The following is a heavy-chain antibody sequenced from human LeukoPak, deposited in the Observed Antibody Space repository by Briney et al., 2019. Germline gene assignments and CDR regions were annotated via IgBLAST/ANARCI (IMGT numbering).Heavy chain of an antibody. CDR2: ISYDGSNK. Sequence: GRSLRLSCAASGFTFSSYAMHWVRQAPGKGLEWVAVISYDGSNKYYADSVKGRFTISRDNSKNTLYLQMNSLRAEDTAVYYCARDGMGFLEWLLDYWGQGTLVTVSS. J-gene: IGHJ4*02. D-gene: IGHD3-3*01. V-gene: IGHV3-30-3*01. CDR3: ARDGMGFLEWLLDY. CDR1: GFTFSSYA.